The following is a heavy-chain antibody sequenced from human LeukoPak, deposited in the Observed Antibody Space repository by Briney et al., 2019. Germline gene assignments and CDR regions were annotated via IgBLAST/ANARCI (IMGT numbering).Heavy chain of an antibody. CDR3: ASSGSYYSSNYFDY. CDR1: GFTFSNSA. Sequence: GGSLRLSCTASGFTFSNSAMSWVRQAPGKGLEWVSTISGSGGSTYYADSVKGRFTISRDNSKNTLYLQMNSLRAEDTAVYYCASSGSYYSSNYFDYWGQGTLVTVSS. CDR2: ISGSGGST. J-gene: IGHJ4*02. V-gene: IGHV3-23*01. D-gene: IGHD1-26*01.